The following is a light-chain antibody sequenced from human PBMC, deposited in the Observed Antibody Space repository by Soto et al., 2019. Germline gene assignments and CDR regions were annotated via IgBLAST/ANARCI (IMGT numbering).Light chain of an antibody. CDR1: QIVRRNY. J-gene: IGKJ1*01. V-gene: IGKV3-20*01. CDR3: QKYGSSPPK. CDR2: GAS. Sequence: EIVLTHSPGTLAFSPLYMATLSFRASQIVRRNYLAWYQHKPGQAPRHLIYGASSRATGIPDRFSGSGSGTDFTLTISRLEPEDFAVYYCQKYGSSPPKFGQGTKVDIK.